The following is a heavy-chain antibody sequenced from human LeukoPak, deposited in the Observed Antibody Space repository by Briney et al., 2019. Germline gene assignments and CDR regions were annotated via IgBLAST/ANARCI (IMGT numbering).Heavy chain of an antibody. Sequence: GGSLRLSCAASGFTFSTYCMHWVRHAPGKGLVWVSRIKSDGGTNYADSVKGRFTISRDNAKKTVSLQMNSLRPEDTGVYYCARAPSEIGGYYPEYFRHWGQGTLVTVSS. CDR1: GFTFSTYC. CDR2: IKSDGGT. CDR3: ARAPSEIGGYYPEYFRH. J-gene: IGHJ1*01. V-gene: IGHV3-74*01. D-gene: IGHD3-22*01.